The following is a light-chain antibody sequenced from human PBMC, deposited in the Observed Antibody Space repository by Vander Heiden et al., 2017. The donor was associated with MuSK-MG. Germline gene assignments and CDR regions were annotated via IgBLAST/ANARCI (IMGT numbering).Light chain of an antibody. V-gene: IGLV1-47*02. CDR2: SDI. J-gene: IGLJ2*01. CDR1: SSNIGSNY. Sequence: QSVLTQPPSVSGTPGQTVTISRSGSSSNIGSNYVYWYQQLPGTAPKLLIYSDILRPSGVPDRFSGSKSGTSASLAISGLRSEDEAEYFCAAWDDSLSGRYVFGGRTKLTVL. CDR3: AAWDDSLSGRYV.